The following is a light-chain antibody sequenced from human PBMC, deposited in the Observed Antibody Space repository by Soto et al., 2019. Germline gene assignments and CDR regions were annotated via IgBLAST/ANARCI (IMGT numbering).Light chain of an antibody. CDR3: CSYAGSSTLYVV. Sequence: QSALTQPASVSGSPGQSITISCTGTSSDVGSYNLVSWYQQHPGKAPKLMIYEGSKRPSGVSNRSSGSKSGNTASLTISGPQAEDEADYYCCSYAGSSTLYVVFGGGTKLTVL. CDR2: EGS. J-gene: IGLJ2*01. V-gene: IGLV2-23*03. CDR1: SSDVGSYNL.